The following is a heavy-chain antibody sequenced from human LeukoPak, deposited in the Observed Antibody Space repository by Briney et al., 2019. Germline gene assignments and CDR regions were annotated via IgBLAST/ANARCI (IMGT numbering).Heavy chain of an antibody. D-gene: IGHD5/OR15-5a*01. CDR3: AKGSPRYSVYDSGKTIFDF. V-gene: IGHV1-2*02. CDR1: GYTFTDYY. CDR2: INPNSGGT. J-gene: IGHJ4*02. Sequence: PKASVKVSCKASGYTFTDYYMHWVRQAPGQGLEWMGWINPNSGGTNYAQKFQGRVTMTRDTSISTVYMELSRLRSDDTAVYYCAKGSPRYSVYDSGKTIFDFWGQGTLLTVSS.